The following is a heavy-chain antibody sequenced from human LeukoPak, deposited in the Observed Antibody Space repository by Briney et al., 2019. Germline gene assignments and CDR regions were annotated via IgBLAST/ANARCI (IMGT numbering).Heavy chain of an antibody. D-gene: IGHD4-17*01. CDR3: ARRNDYGDYEPCDY. V-gene: IGHV4-4*02. Sequence: NPSGTLSLTCAVSGGSISSSNWWSWVRQPPGKGLECIGEIYHSGSTNYNPSLKSRVTISVDTSKNQFSLKLTSVTAADTAVYYCARRNDYGDYEPCDYWGQGTLVTVSS. CDR2: IYHSGST. J-gene: IGHJ4*02. CDR1: GGSISSSNW.